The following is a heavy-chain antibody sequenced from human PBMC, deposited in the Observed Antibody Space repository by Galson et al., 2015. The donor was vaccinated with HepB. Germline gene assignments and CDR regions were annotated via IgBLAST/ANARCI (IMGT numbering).Heavy chain of an antibody. CDR2: IVVGSGHT. V-gene: IGHV1-58*01. Sequence: SVKVSCKASGFTFSKSAVHWVRQARGQRLEWIGWIVVGSGHTNYAQRFRERLTIIRDMSTSTAYMELSSLRSEDTAVYYCAAGGSENWNGPFDYWGQGTLVTVAS. CDR1: GFTFSKSA. CDR3: AAGGSENWNGPFDY. D-gene: IGHD1-1*01. J-gene: IGHJ4*02.